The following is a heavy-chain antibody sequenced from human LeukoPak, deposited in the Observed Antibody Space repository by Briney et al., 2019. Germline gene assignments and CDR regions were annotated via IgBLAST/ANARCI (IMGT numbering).Heavy chain of an antibody. CDR2: INHSGST. J-gene: IGHJ4*02. V-gene: IGHV4-34*01. CDR3: ARDRAVAGPEFDD. CDR1: GGSFSGYY. Sequence: SETLSLTCAVYGGSFSGYYWSWIRQPPGKGLEWIGEINHSGSTNYNPSLKSRVTISVDTSKNQFSLKLSSVTAADTAVYCCARDRAVAGPEFDDWGQGTLVTVSS. D-gene: IGHD6-19*01.